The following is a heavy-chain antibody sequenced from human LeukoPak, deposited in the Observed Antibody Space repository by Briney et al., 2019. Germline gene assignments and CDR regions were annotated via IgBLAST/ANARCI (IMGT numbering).Heavy chain of an antibody. CDR2: IWYDGSNK. J-gene: IGHJ4*02. CDR3: AREGLKYSSSWYSDN. D-gene: IGHD6-13*01. V-gene: IGHV3-33*01. Sequence: PGGSLRLSCAASGFTFSSYGMHWVRQAPGKGLEWVAVIWYDGSNKYYADSVKGRFTISRDNSKNTLYLQMNSLRAEDTAVYYCAREGLKYSSSWYSDNGGKGTLVTVSS. CDR1: GFTFSSYG.